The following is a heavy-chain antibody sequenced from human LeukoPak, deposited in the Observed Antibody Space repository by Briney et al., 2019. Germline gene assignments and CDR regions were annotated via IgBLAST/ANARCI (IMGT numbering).Heavy chain of an antibody. CDR1: GYTFTSYT. J-gene: IGHJ5*02. Sequence: ASVKVSCKASGYTFTSYTMHWVRQAPGQRLEWMGWINAANGNTQYSQKFQGRVTITRDTSASTAYMELSSLRSEDTAVYYCARGAPIRVAVAATFDPWGQGTLVTVPS. V-gene: IGHV1-3*01. CDR2: INAANGNT. D-gene: IGHD6-19*01. CDR3: ARGAPIRVAVAATFDP.